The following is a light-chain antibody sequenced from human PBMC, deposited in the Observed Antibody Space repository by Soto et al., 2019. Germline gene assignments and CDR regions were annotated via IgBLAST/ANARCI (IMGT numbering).Light chain of an antibody. V-gene: IGKV1-33*01. J-gene: IGKJ2*01. CDR2: DAS. CDR1: QDISNY. Sequence: DIPMTQSPSSLSASVGDRVTITCQASQDISNYLNWYQQKPGKAPKLLIYDASNLETGVPSRFSGSGSWTDFTFTISSLQPEDIATYYCQQYDNLPGTFGQGTKLEIK. CDR3: QQYDNLPGT.